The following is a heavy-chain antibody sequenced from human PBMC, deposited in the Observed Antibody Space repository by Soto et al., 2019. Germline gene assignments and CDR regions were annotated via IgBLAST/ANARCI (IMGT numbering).Heavy chain of an antibody. V-gene: IGHV4-61*01. D-gene: IGHD2-15*01. Sequence: QVQLQESGPGLVKPSETLSLTCTVSGGSVSSGSYYWSWIRQPPGKGLEWIGYVYYTGSTNYNPSIKSRVTISIETSKNQFALKLSSVTAADTAVYYCARVGCSGGSCYSIDYYYYAMDVWGQGTTVTVSS. CDR2: VYYTGST. J-gene: IGHJ6*02. CDR1: GGSVSSGSYY. CDR3: ARVGCSGGSCYSIDYYYYAMDV.